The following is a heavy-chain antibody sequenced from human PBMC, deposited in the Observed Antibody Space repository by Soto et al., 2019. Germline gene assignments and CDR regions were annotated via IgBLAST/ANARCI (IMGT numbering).Heavy chain of an antibody. D-gene: IGHD1-7*01. CDR3: ARGYDWNYAF. CDR2: INHRGST. V-gene: IGHV4-34*01. CDR1: GGSFSGYY. J-gene: IGHJ4*02. Sequence: QVHLQQWGAGLLKSSETLSLTCAVYGGSFSGYYWSWIRQPPDKGLEWIGEINHRGSTNYNPSLKSRVTISVDTSKNQSSLNLSSVIAADTAVYYCARGYDWNYAFWGQGTLVTVSS.